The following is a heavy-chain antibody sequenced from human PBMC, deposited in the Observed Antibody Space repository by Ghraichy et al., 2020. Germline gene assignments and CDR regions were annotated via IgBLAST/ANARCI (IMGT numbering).Heavy chain of an antibody. J-gene: IGHJ4*02. CDR1: GGSISSSSYY. CDR2: IYYSGST. V-gene: IGHV4-39*07. D-gene: IGHD3-22*01. CDR3: ARSYDSSGYYYFDY. Sequence: SETLSLTCTVSGGSISSSSYYWGWIRQPPGKGLEWIGIIYYSGSTYDSPSLNSRVTISVDTSKNQLSLNLSTVTAADTAVYYCARSYDSSGYYYFDYWGQGTPVTVSS.